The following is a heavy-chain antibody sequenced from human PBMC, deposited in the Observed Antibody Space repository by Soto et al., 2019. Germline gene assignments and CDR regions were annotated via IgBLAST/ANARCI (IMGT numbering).Heavy chain of an antibody. J-gene: IGHJ4*02. CDR3: ASYDILTGYSPVDY. V-gene: IGHV4-39*01. CDR1: GGSISSSSYY. CDR2: IYYSGST. D-gene: IGHD3-9*01. Sequence: PSETLSLTCTVSGGSISSSSYYWGWIRQPPGKGLEWIGSIYYSGSTYYNPSLKSRVTISVDTSKNQFSLKLSSVTAADTAVYYCASYDILTGYSPVDYWGQGTPVTLSS.